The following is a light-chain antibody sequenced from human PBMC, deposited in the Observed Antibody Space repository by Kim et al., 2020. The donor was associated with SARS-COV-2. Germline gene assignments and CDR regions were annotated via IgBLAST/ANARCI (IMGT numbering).Light chain of an antibody. CDR1: QSVSGSY. CDR3: QQYGSSPRT. CDR2: GAS. J-gene: IGKJ1*01. Sequence: SPADRAILSCRASQSVSGSYLAWYQQKPGQAPRLLIYGASSRAAGLPDRFSGSGSGTDFTLTISRLEAEDFAVYYCQQYGSSPRTFGQGTKVEIK. V-gene: IGKV3-20*01.